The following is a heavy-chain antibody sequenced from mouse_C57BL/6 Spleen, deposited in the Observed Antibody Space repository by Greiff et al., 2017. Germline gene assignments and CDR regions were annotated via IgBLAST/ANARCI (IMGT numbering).Heavy chain of an antibody. J-gene: IGHJ4*01. CDR2: IYPGNSDT. CDR1: GYTFTSYW. V-gene: IGHV1-5*01. CDR3: TRGPFITTVVADYYAMDY. Sequence: VQLQQSGTVLARPGASVKMSCKTSGYTFTSYWMHWVKQRPGQGLEWIGAIYPGNSDTSYNQKFKGKAKLTAVTSASTAYMELSSLTNEDSAVYYCTRGPFITTVVADYYAMDYWGQGTSVTVSS. D-gene: IGHD1-1*01.